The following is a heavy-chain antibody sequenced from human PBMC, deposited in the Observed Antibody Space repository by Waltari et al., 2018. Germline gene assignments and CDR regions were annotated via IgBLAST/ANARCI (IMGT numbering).Heavy chain of an antibody. CDR2: IYHSGST. CDR3: ARVGGSGSYF. J-gene: IGHJ4*02. V-gene: IGHV4-38-2*02. CDR1: GYSISSGYY. D-gene: IGHD3-10*01. Sequence: QVQLQESGPGLVKPSETLSLTCTVSGYSISSGYYWGWIRQPPGKGLEWIGSIYHSGSTYDNPSLKSRVTISVDTSKNQFSLKLSSVTAADTAVYYCARVGGSGSYFWGQGTLVTVSS.